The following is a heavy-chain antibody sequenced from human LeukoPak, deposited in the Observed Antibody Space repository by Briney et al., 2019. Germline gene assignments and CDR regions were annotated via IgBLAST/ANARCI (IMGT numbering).Heavy chain of an antibody. Sequence: SETLSLTCTVSGDSISSGDYYWSWIRQPPGKGLEWIGYISYSGNTYHNPSLKSRVTISVDTSKNRFSLKLSSVTAADTAVYYCARVGYYDSGGAFDYWGQGTLVTVSS. CDR3: ARVGYYDSGGAFDY. V-gene: IGHV4-30-4*01. J-gene: IGHJ4*02. CDR1: GDSISSGDYY. D-gene: IGHD3-10*01. CDR2: ISYSGNT.